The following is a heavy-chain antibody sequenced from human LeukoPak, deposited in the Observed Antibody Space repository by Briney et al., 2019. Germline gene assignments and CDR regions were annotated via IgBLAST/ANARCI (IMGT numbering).Heavy chain of an antibody. Sequence: PSETLSLICTVSGGSISSSSYYWGWIRQPPGKGLEWIGSIYYSGSTYYNPSLKSRVTISVDTSKNQFSLKLSSVTAADTAVYYCARWAAAGWEGYWGQGTLVTVSS. CDR1: GGSISSSSYY. J-gene: IGHJ4*02. V-gene: IGHV4-39*07. CDR2: IYYSGST. D-gene: IGHD6-13*01. CDR3: ARWAAAGWEGY.